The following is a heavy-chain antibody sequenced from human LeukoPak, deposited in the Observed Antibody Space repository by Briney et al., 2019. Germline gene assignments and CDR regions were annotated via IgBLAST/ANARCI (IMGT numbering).Heavy chain of an antibody. D-gene: IGHD3-16*02. Sequence: SQTLSLTCAISGDSVSSDSSAWNWFRQSPSRGLEWLGRTYYSSKWYNDYAVSVKSRITIKPDTSKNQFSLQLNSVIPEDTAVYYCARRRYYRYTGYFDYWGQGTPVTVSS. CDR3: ARRRYYRYTGYFDY. CDR2: TYYSSKWYN. CDR1: GDSVSSDSSA. J-gene: IGHJ4*02. V-gene: IGHV6-1*01.